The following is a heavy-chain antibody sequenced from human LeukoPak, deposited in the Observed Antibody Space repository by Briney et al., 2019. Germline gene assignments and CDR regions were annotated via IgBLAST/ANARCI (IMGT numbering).Heavy chain of an antibody. CDR1: GYRFDIYW. J-gene: IGHJ3*01. D-gene: IGHD3-16*01. CDR2: IYPGDSDT. CDR3: ARRRLAQESIRPGIDAFDV. Sequence: GESLKISCHGSGYRFDIYWIAWVRQMPGKGLEFIGFIYPGDSDTRYSPSFQGQVTMAADKSISTAYLHLKASDAAIYYCARRRLAQESIRPGIDAFDVWGQGTVVTVSA. V-gene: IGHV5-51*01.